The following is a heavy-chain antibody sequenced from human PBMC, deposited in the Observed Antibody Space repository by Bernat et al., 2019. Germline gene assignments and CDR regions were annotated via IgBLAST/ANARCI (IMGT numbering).Heavy chain of an antibody. CDR3: ARGPLGVATIFHYYYYMDV. Sequence: EVQLVESGGGLVQPGRSLRLSCAASGFTFDDYAMHWVRQAPGKGLEWVSGISWNSGSIGYADSVKGRFTISRDNAKNSLYLQMNSLRAEDTAVYYCARGPLGVATIFHYYYYMDVWGKGTTVTVSS. CDR1: GFTFDDYA. J-gene: IGHJ6*03. V-gene: IGHV3-9*01. CDR2: ISWNSGSI. D-gene: IGHD5-12*01.